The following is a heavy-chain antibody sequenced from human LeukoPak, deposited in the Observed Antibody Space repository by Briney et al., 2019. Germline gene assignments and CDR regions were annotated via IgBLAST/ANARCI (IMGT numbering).Heavy chain of an antibody. J-gene: IGHJ4*02. CDR1: GFTFSRYW. V-gene: IGHV3-7*01. Sequence: PGGSLRLSCAASGFTFSRYWMSWVRQAPGKGPEWVANIKQDGSEKYYVDSVKGRFTISRDNAKNSLYLQMNSLRAEDTAVYYCATQSYGLFDYWGQGTLVTVSS. CDR2: IKQDGSEK. CDR3: ATQSYGLFDY. D-gene: IGHD3-10*01.